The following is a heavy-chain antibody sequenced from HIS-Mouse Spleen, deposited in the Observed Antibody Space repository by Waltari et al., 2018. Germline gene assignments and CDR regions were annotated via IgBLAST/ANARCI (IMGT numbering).Heavy chain of an antibody. J-gene: IGHJ4*02. CDR2: ISWNSGSI. CDR3: AKDRSSSWYYFDY. V-gene: IGHV3-9*01. D-gene: IGHD6-13*01. Sequence: EVQLVESGGGFVQPGRSLRLSCAASGSTFDAYAMHWVRQAPGKGLEWVSGISWNSGSIGYADSVKGRFTISRDNAKNSLYLQMNSLRAEDTALYYCAKDRSSSWYYFDYWGQGTLVTVSS. CDR1: GSTFDAYA.